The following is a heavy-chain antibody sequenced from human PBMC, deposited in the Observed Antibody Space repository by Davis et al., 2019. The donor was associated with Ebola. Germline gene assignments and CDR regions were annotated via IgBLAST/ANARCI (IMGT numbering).Heavy chain of an antibody. Sequence: SGPTLVKPTQTLTLTCTFSGFSLRTSGMGVGWIRQPPGKALECLGFTFWDDDRRYSPSLKSRLTITEDTSKNQVVLTMTSMDPADTATYYCTRLAYTNGWFYFDYWGQGSLVTVSP. D-gene: IGHD2-8*01. J-gene: IGHJ4*02. V-gene: IGHV2-5*02. CDR2: TFWDDDR. CDR3: TRLAYTNGWFYFDY. CDR1: GFSLRTSGMG.